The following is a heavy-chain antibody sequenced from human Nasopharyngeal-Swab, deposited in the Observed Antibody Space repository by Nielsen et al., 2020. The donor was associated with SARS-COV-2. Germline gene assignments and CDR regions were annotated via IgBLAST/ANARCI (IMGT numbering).Heavy chain of an antibody. V-gene: IGHV3-23*01. CDR3: AKDLRGPYFF. CDR1: GYSFRTYG. CDR2: IIGSGDISGSGSST. D-gene: IGHD2/OR15-2a*01. J-gene: IGHJ4*02. Sequence: GESLKISCVASGYSFRTYGMSWVRQAPGKGLQWVASIIGSGDISGSGSSTYYADSVKGRFTISRDNSKNTVSLQMNSLRAEDTAVYYCAKDLRGPYFFWGQGTLVTVSS.